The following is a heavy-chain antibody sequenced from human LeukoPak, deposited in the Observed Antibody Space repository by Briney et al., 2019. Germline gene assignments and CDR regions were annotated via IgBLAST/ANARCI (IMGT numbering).Heavy chain of an antibody. CDR2: IYTSGST. V-gene: IGHV4-4*07. D-gene: IGHD4-17*01. J-gene: IGHJ4*02. CDR1: GGSISSYY. CDR3: ARDETVTTFRGRYYYFDY. Sequence: SETLPLTCTVSGGSISSYYWSWIRQPAGKGLEWIGRIYTSGSTNYNPSLKSRVTMSVDTSKNQFSLKLSSVTAADTAVYYCARDETVTTFRGRYYYFDYWGQGTLVTVSS.